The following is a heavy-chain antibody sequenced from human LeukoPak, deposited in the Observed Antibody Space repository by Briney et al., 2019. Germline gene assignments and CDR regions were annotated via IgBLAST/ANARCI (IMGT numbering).Heavy chain of an antibody. D-gene: IGHD6-13*01. V-gene: IGHV3-23*01. CDR1: GFTFKNYA. Sequence: GGSLRLSCAASGFTFKNYALSCVRQAPGKGLEWVSGFSVNGRDTYYADFVKGRFTIARDIAKNTLYLQMNSLRAEDTATYYCAKPGRSAAGLFDSWGQGTLVTVSS. CDR3: AKPGRSAAGLFDS. J-gene: IGHJ4*02. CDR2: FSVNGRDT.